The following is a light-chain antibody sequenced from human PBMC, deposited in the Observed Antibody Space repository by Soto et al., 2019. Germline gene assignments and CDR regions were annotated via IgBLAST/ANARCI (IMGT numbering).Light chain of an antibody. Sequence: EIVMTQSPATLSVSPGEGAILSCRASKSVNNNLAWYQQKPGQAPRLLIYGASTRATGIPARFSGSGSGTEFTLSISSLQSEDFAIYYCQQYNNWPPLTFGGGTKVEIK. CDR2: GAS. J-gene: IGKJ4*01. CDR1: KSVNNN. CDR3: QQYNNWPPLT. V-gene: IGKV3-15*01.